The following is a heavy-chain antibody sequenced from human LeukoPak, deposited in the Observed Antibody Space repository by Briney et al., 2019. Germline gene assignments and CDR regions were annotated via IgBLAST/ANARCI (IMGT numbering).Heavy chain of an antibody. CDR3: ARAGHSSSWHQFDY. V-gene: IGHV3-30*03. CDR2: ISYDGSNK. J-gene: IGHJ4*02. CDR1: GFTFSGYG. D-gene: IGHD6-13*01. Sequence: PGGSLRLSCAASGFTFSGYGMHWVRQAPGKGLEWVAVISYDGSNKYYADSVKGRFTISRDNSKNTLYLQMNRLRAEDTAVYYCARAGHSSSWHQFDYWGQGTLVTVSS.